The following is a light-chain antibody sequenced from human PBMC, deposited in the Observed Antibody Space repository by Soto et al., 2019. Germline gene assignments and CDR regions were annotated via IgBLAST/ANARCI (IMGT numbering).Light chain of an antibody. Sequence: QSALTQPPSASGSPGQSVTISCTGTSSDIGAYIYVSWYQQHPGKAPKLMISEVSRRPSGVPERFSGSKSGNTASLTVSGLQVDDEAHYYCSSYAGSNNFVFGTGTKVTVL. CDR1: SSDIGAYIY. CDR3: SSYAGSNNFV. CDR2: EVS. J-gene: IGLJ1*01. V-gene: IGLV2-8*01.